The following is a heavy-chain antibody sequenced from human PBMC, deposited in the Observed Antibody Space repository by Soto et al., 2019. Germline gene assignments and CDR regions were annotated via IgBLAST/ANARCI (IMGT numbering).Heavy chain of an antibody. V-gene: IGHV4-4*07. CDR1: GGSIRSYY. D-gene: IGHD4-17*01. CDR2: FYTSGST. CDR3: ARVNDYGGKRSYYYYGMDV. Sequence: SETLSLTCTVSGGSIRSYYWSWIRQPAGKILEWIGRFYTSGSTNYNPSLKSRVTMSVDTSKNQFSLELSSVTAADTAVYYCARVNDYGGKRSYYYYGMDVWGQGTTVT. J-gene: IGHJ6*02.